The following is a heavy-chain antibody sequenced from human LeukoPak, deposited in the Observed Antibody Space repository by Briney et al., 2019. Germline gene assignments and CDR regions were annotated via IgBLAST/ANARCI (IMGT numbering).Heavy chain of an antibody. Sequence: SETLSLTCAVYGGSFSGYYWSWIRQPPGKGLEWIGEINHSGSTNYNPSLKSRVTISVDTSKNQFSLKLSSVTAADTAVYYCARDRVRYGNDYWGQGTLVTVSS. J-gene: IGHJ4*02. CDR2: INHSGST. CDR1: GGSFSGYY. D-gene: IGHD5-18*01. CDR3: ARDRVRYGNDY. V-gene: IGHV4-34*01.